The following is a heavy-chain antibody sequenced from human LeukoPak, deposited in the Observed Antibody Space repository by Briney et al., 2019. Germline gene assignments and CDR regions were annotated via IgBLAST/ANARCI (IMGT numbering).Heavy chain of an antibody. V-gene: IGHV3-30*02. D-gene: IGHD5-12*01. CDR3: AKDYYSGYSVDY. Sequence: GGSLRLSCAASGFTFSNYGIHWVRQAPGKGLEWVSFIQYDGSNKYYADSVKGRFTISRDNSKNTLYLQMNSLRAEDTAVYYCAKDYYSGYSVDYWGQGTLVTVSS. CDR1: GFTFSNYG. J-gene: IGHJ4*02. CDR2: IQYDGSNK.